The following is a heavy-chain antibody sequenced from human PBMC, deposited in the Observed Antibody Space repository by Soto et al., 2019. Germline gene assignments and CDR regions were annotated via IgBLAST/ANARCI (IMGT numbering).Heavy chain of an antibody. CDR1: GYSISSSNW. CDR2: IYYSGTT. Sequence: QVQLQVWGPGLVKPSDTLSLSCAVSGYSISSSNWWGWIRQPSGKGLAWIGYIYYSGTTYYNPSLKRLVTMSVATAKSQVYRKLTSAAAVDTAVYYCATIEIQGPIDYRGQKTLGTVSS. CDR3: ATIEIQGPIDY. J-gene: IGHJ4*02. V-gene: IGHV4-28*01.